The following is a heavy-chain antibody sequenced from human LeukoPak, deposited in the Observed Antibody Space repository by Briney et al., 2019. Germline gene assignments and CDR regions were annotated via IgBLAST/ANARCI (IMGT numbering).Heavy chain of an antibody. CDR2: ITWNSGSI. D-gene: IGHD2-2*01. CDR1: GFTFDDYA. Sequence: GRSLRLSCAASGFTFDDYAMHWVRQAPGKGLEWVSGITWNSGSIGYADSVKGRFTISRDNAKNSLYLQMNSLRAEDTALYYCAKSQLLRDSELTDWGQGTLVTVSS. V-gene: IGHV3-9*01. CDR3: AKSQLLRDSELTD. J-gene: IGHJ4*02.